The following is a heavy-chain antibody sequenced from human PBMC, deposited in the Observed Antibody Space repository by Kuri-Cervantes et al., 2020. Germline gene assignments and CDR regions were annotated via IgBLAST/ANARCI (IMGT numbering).Heavy chain of an antibody. CDR3: ARELRYSSSWYTHNWFDP. D-gene: IGHD6-13*01. Sequence: SETLSLTCTVSGGSVSSGGYYWGWIRQPPGKGLEWIGSIYHSGSTYYNPSLKSRVTISVDTSKNQFSLKLSSVTAADTAVYYCARELRYSSSWYTHNWFDPWGQGTLVTVSS. V-gene: IGHV4-39*07. CDR2: IYHSGST. J-gene: IGHJ5*02. CDR1: GGSVSSGGYY.